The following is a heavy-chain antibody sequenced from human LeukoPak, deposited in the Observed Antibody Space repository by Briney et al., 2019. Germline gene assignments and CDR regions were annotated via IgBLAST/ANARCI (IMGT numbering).Heavy chain of an antibody. J-gene: IGHJ4*02. CDR2: ISSSSSTM. Sequence: GGALRLSRVPPRYTFLVYSLNWVRPALGKGVVWVTDISSSSSTMFYADSVKGRFTISRDNAKNSLHLQMNSLRDEDTAVYYCARELSGSYSDYWGQGTLVTVSS. CDR1: RYTFLVYS. V-gene: IGHV3-48*02. D-gene: IGHD1-26*01. CDR3: ARELSGSYSDY.